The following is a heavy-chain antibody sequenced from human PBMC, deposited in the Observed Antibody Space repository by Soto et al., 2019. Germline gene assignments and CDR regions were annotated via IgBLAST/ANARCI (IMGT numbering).Heavy chain of an antibody. V-gene: IGHV1-3*01. J-gene: IGHJ6*02. Sequence: ASVKVSCKASGYTFTSYAMHWVRQAPGQRLEWMGWINAGNGNTKYSQKFQGRVTITRDTSASTAYMELSSLRSEDTAVYYCAREGGSSSYYYYYGMDVWGQGTTVTVSS. D-gene: IGHD6-6*01. CDR3: AREGGSSSYYYYYGMDV. CDR2: INAGNGNT. CDR1: GYTFTSYA.